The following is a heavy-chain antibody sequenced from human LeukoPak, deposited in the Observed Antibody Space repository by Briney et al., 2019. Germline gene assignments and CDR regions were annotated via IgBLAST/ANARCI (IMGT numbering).Heavy chain of an antibody. J-gene: IGHJ3*01. V-gene: IGHV4-59*12. CDR1: GGSISDYF. Sequence: SETLSLTCSVSGGSISDYFWGWIRQPPGKRLEWIGHVYYIGKPTCSPSLESRVSISVDTSKNQFSLELTSVTAADTAVYYCARRFRTGGDLHHDAYDVWGQGTVVTVSS. CDR3: ARRFRTGGDLHHDAYDV. D-gene: IGHD3-16*01. CDR2: VYYIGKP.